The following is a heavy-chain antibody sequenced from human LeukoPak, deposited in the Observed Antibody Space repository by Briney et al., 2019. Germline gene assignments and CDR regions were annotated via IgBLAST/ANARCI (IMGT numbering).Heavy chain of an antibody. CDR2: ISAYNGNT. J-gene: IGHJ6*03. Sequence: GASVKVSCKASGYTFTSYGISWVRQAPGQGLEWMGWISAYNGNTNYAQKLQGRVTMTTDTSTSTAYMELRSLRSDDTAVYYCARDGLRNSGYDWYDYYYYYMDVWGKGTTVTISS. CDR1: GYTFTSYG. CDR3: ARDGLRNSGYDWYDYYYYYMDV. V-gene: IGHV1-18*01. D-gene: IGHD5-12*01.